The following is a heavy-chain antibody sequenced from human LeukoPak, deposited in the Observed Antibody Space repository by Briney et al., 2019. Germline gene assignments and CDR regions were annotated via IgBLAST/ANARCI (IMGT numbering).Heavy chain of an antibody. J-gene: IGHJ4*02. CDR2: ISGSGGST. CDR3: AKSPGIYYPYYFDY. V-gene: IGHV3-23*01. CDR1: GFTFSSYA. Sequence: GGSLRLPCAASGFTFSSYAMNWVRQAPGKGLEWVSSISGSGGSTYSADSVKGRSTISRDNSKNTLYLQMNSLRAEDTALYYCAKSPGIYYPYYFDYWGQGTLVTVSS. D-gene: IGHD3-10*01.